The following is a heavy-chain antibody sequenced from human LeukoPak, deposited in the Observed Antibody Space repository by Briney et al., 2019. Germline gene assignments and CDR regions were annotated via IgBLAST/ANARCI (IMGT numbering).Heavy chain of an antibody. D-gene: IGHD3-16*01. CDR3: AKAPRRYDYVWGSYLDY. J-gene: IGHJ4*02. CDR2: ISYDENNK. Sequence: PGGSLRLSCATSGFTFRSYAMHWVRQAPGQGLEFVAVISYDENNKYYADSVKGRFTISRDNSKNTLYLQMNSLRAEDTAVYYCAKAPRRYDYVWGSYLDYWGQGTLVTVSS. V-gene: IGHV3-30-3*01. CDR1: GFTFRSYA.